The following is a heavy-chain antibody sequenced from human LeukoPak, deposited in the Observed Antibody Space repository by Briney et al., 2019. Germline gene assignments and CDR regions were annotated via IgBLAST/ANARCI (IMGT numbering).Heavy chain of an antibody. J-gene: IGHJ3*02. CDR3: ASAVVVPAASVPDAFDI. Sequence: SETLSLTCAVYGGSFSGYYWSWIRQPPGKGLEWIGEINHSGSTNYNPSLKCRVTISVDTSKNQFSLKLSSVTAADTAVYYCASAVVVPAASVPDAFDIWGQGTMVTVSS. V-gene: IGHV4-34*01. CDR2: INHSGST. D-gene: IGHD2-2*01. CDR1: GGSFSGYY.